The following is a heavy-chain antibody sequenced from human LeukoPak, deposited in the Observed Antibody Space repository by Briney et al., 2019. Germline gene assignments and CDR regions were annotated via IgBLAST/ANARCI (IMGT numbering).Heavy chain of an antibody. CDR2: IIPIFGTA. J-gene: IGHJ4*02. V-gene: IGHV1-69*06. CDR3: AREEDDYYDSSGYYFLLDY. Sequence: SVKVSCKASGYTFTSYYMHWVRQAPGQGLEWMGGIIPIFGTANYAQKFQGRVTITADKSTSTAYMELSSLRSEDTAVYYCAREEDDYYDSSGYYFLLDYWGQGTLVTVSS. CDR1: GYTFTSYY. D-gene: IGHD3-22*01.